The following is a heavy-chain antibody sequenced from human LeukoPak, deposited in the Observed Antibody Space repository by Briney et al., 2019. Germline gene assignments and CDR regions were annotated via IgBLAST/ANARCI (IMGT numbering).Heavy chain of an antibody. D-gene: IGHD3-10*01. CDR2: MNPNSGNT. J-gene: IGHJ4*02. CDR1: GYTLTSYD. V-gene: IGHV1-8*01. Sequence: ASVKVSCKASGYTLTSYDINWVRQATGQGLEWMGWMNPNSGNTGYAQKFQGRVTMTRNTSISTAYMELSSLRSEDTAVYYCARSFYGSGSNDFDYWGQGTLVTVSS. CDR3: ARSFYGSGSNDFDY.